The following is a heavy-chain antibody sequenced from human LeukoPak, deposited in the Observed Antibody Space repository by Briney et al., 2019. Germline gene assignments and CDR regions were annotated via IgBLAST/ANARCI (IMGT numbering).Heavy chain of an antibody. D-gene: IGHD2-2*01. J-gene: IGHJ4*02. CDR3: ARRGSCSSSSCQPIDH. CDR2: INPSGGST. V-gene: IGHV1-46*01. CDR1: GYTFTSYY. Sequence: GASPKVSCKASGYTFTSYYMHWVRQSPGQGLEWMGRINPSGGSTSYAQKFQGRVTMTTDTSTSTAYMEVRNLRSDDTAVYYCARRGSCSSSSCQPIDHWGQGTLVIVSS.